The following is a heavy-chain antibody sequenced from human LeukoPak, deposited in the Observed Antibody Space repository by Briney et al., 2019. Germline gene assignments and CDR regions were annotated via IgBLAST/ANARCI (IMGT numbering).Heavy chain of an antibody. CDR3: ARQRSWYHFDY. J-gene: IGHJ4*02. CDR2: IYYSGST. Sequence: SETLSLTCTVSGGSSSSSSYYWSWIRQPPGKGLEWIASIYYSGSTYYNPSLKSRVTISADTSKNQFSLKLSSVTSADTAVYYCARQRSWYHFDYWGQGTLVTVSS. V-gene: IGHV4-39*01. D-gene: IGHD6-13*01. CDR1: GGSSSSSSYY.